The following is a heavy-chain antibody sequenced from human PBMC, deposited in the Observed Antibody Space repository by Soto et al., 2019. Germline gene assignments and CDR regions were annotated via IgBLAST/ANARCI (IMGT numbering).Heavy chain of an antibody. CDR2: ISSSSSYI. J-gene: IGHJ4*02. Sequence: GGSLRLSCAASGFTFSSYAMSWVRQAPGKGLEWVSSISSSSSYIYYADSVKGRFTISRDNAKNSLYLQMNSLRAEDTAVYYCARDTSSGYLLFDYWGQGTLVTVSS. CDR1: GFTFSSYA. D-gene: IGHD3-22*01. CDR3: ARDTSSGYLLFDY. V-gene: IGHV3-21*01.